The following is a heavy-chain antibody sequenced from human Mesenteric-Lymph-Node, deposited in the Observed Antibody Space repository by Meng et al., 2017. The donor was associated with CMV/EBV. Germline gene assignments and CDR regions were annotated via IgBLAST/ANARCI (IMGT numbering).Heavy chain of an antibody. CDR3: ARETYYYDSSGYYTSPYYFDY. V-gene: IGHV4-61*01. CDR2: IYYSGST. D-gene: IGHD3-22*01. Sequence: SETLSLTCTVSGGSISSGTYYWSWIRQPPGKGLEWIGYIYYSGSTNYNPSLKSRVTISVDTSKNQFSLKLGSVTAADTAMYYCARETYYYDSSGYYTSPYYFDYWGQGTLVTVSS. J-gene: IGHJ4*02. CDR1: GGSISSGTYY.